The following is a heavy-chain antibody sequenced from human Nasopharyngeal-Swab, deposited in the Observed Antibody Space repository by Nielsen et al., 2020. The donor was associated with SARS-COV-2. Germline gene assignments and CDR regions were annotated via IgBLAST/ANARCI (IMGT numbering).Heavy chain of an antibody. CDR1: GFTFSDYY. CDR2: ISSSGGTI. CDR3: AREVPYSGHDDAFDL. V-gene: IGHV3-11*04. D-gene: IGHD5-12*01. J-gene: IGHJ3*01. Sequence: GGSLRLSCAASGFTFSDYYMSWIRQAPGKGLEWVSYISSSGGTIYYADSVKGRFTISRDNAKNSLYLQMNSLRAEDTAVYYCAREVPYSGHDDAFDLWGQGTMVTVSS.